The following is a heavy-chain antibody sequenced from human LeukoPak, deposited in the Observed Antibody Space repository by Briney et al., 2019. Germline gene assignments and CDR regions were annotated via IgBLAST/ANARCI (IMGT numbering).Heavy chain of an antibody. Sequence: GGSLRLSCEASGFPFSSYAMTWVRQAPGKGLEYVSAISSNGGSTYYADSVKGRFTISRDNSKNTLYLQMSSLRAEDTAVYYCVKDPDYGGNVQLDAFDIWGQGTMVTVSS. V-gene: IGHV3-64D*09. J-gene: IGHJ3*02. D-gene: IGHD4-23*01. CDR2: ISSNGGST. CDR3: VKDPDYGGNVQLDAFDI. CDR1: GFPFSSYA.